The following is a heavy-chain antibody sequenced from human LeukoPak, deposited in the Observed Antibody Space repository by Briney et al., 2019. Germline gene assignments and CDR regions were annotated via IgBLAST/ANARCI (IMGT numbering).Heavy chain of an antibody. J-gene: IGHJ4*02. CDR1: GGSISSSNW. V-gene: IGHV4-4*02. Sequence: SETLSLTCAVSGGSISSSNWWSWVRQPPGKGLEWIGEIYHSGSTNYDPSLKSRVTISVDKSKNQFSLKLSSVTAADTAVYYCARVGSIAVAGTGENFDYWGQGTLVTVSS. CDR2: IYHSGST. CDR3: ARVGSIAVAGTGENFDY. D-gene: IGHD6-19*01.